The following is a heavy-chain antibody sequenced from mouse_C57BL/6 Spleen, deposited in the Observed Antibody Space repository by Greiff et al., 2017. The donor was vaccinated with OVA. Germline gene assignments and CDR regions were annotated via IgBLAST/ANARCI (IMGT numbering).Heavy chain of an antibody. Sequence: EVQLQESGTVLARPGASVKMSCKTSGYTFTSYWMHWVKQRPGQGLEWIGAIYPGNSDTSYNQKFKGKAKLTAVTSASTAYMELSSLTNEDSAVYYCTRDGSSYDWFAYWGQGTLVTVSA. D-gene: IGHD1-1*01. CDR3: TRDGSSYDWFAY. V-gene: IGHV1-5*01. CDR2: IYPGNSDT. CDR1: GYTFTSYW. J-gene: IGHJ3*01.